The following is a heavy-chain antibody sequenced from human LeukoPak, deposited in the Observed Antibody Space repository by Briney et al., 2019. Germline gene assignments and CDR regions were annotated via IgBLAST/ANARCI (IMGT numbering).Heavy chain of an antibody. Sequence: GGSLRLSCAVSGFTFDDYAMHWVRQAPGKGLEWVSGISWNSGSIGYADSVKGRFTISRDNTKNSLYLQMNSLRAEDTALYYCAKALVGATFYYYGMDVWGQGTTVTVSS. D-gene: IGHD1-26*01. J-gene: IGHJ6*02. CDR3: AKALVGATFYYYGMDV. V-gene: IGHV3-9*01. CDR2: ISWNSGSI. CDR1: GFTFDDYA.